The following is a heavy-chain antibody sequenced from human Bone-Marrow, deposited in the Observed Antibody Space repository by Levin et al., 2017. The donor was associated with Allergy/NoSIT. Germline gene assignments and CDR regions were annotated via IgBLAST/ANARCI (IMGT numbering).Heavy chain of an antibody. D-gene: IGHD3-10*01. Sequence: TSETLSLTCAVSASSISSGYYWGWIRQPPGKGLEWIGSIYHSGSTYYNPSLKSRVTISVDTSKNQFSLKMSSVTAADTAVYYCARDQVIGYYGAGSHNRFDPWGQGILVTVSS. CDR2: IYHSGST. CDR3: ARDQVIGYYGAGSHNRFDP. CDR1: ASSISSGYY. J-gene: IGHJ5*02. V-gene: IGHV4-38-2*02.